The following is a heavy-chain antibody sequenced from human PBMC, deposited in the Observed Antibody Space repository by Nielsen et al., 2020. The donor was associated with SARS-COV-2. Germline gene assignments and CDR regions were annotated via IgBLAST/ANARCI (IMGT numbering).Heavy chain of an antibody. CDR3: ARSIATIFRNYYGMDV. J-gene: IGHJ6*02. CDR2: IYYSGST. CDR1: GGSISRYY. Sequence: GSLRLSCTVSGGSISRYYWSWIRQPPGKGLEWIGYIYYSGSTNYNPSLKSRVTISVDTSKNQFSLKLSSVTAADTAVYYCARSIATIFRNYYGMDVWGQGTTVTVSS. D-gene: IGHD3-3*01. V-gene: IGHV4-59*01.